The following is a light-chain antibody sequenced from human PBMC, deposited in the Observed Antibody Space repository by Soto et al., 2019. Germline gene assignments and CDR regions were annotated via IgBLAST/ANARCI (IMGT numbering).Light chain of an antibody. Sequence: IESAQSTDPRSVSPGQSAPLSCRASQSVSSNLAWYQQKPGQAPRLLIYGASDRATGTPDRFSGSGSGTDFTLTISRLEPEDSAVYYCQQFDDSVTFGQGTRLAI. V-gene: IGKV3-20*01. CDR2: GAS. CDR3: QQFDDSVT. CDR1: QSVSSN. J-gene: IGKJ5*01.